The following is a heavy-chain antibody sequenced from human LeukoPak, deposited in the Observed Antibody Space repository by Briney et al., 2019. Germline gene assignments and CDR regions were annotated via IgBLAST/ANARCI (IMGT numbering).Heavy chain of an antibody. CDR3: ARDEPRVAAAAPSHFDY. Sequence: SVKVSCKASGGTFSSYAISWVRQAPGQGLEWMGGIIPIFGTANYAQKFQGRVTITPDESTSTAYMELSSLRSEDTAVYYCARDEPRVAAAAPSHFDYWGQGTLVTVSS. CDR2: IIPIFGTA. V-gene: IGHV1-69*13. D-gene: IGHD6-13*01. CDR1: GGTFSSYA. J-gene: IGHJ4*02.